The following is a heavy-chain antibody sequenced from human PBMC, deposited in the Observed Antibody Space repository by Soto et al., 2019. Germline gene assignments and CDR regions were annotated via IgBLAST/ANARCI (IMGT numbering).Heavy chain of an antibody. CDR2: IYYSGST. CDR1: GGSISSYY. V-gene: IGHV4-59*01. J-gene: IGHJ6*02. CDR3: ARGIAAAAEVYYYYYGMDV. Sequence: SETLSLTCTVSGGSISSYYWSWIRQPPGKGLEWIGYIYYSGSTNYNPSLKSRVTISVDTSKNQFSLKLSSVTAADTAVYYCARGIAAAAEVYYYYYGMDVWGQGTTVTVSS. D-gene: IGHD6-13*01.